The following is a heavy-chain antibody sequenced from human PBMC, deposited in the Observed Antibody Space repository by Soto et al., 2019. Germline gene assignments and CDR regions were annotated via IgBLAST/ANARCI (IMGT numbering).Heavy chain of an antibody. J-gene: IGHJ6*02. CDR1: GGTFSSYA. D-gene: IGHD3-22*01. CDR2: IIPIFGTA. V-gene: IGHV1-69*13. Sequence: SVKVSCKASGGTFSSYAISWVRQAPGQGLEWMGGIIPIFGTANYGQKFRGRVTITADESPSTAYMELSSLRSEDTAVYYCARGSETYYYDSSLPEKGGMDVWGQGTTVTVSS. CDR3: ARGSETYYYDSSLPEKGGMDV.